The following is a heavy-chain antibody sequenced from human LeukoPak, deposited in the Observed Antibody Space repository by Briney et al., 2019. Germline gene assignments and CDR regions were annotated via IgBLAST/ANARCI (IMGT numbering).Heavy chain of an antibody. J-gene: IGHJ3*02. CDR3: ARGHSTPPHDAFDI. D-gene: IGHD2-15*01. V-gene: IGHV1-69*05. CDR1: GYTFTSYD. CDR2: IIPIFGTA. Sequence: SVKVSCKASGYTFTSYDINWVRQATGQGLEWMGRIIPIFGTANYAQKFQGRVTITTDESTSTAYMELSSLRSEDTAVYYCARGHSTPPHDAFDIWGQGTMVTVSS.